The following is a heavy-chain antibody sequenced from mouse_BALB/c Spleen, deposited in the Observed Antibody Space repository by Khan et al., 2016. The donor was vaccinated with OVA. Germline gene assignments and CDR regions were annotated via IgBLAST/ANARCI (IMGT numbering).Heavy chain of an antibody. V-gene: IGHV14-1*02. J-gene: IGHJ3*01. CDR3: ARSGYEAWFSY. D-gene: IGHD3-1*01. CDR1: GFNIKDYY. CDR2: IDPENGNT. Sequence: IQLVQSAAELVRPGALVKLSCKTSGFNIKDYYIHWVKQRPEQGLEWIGWIDPENGNTIYDPTFQGKASMTADTSSNTAYLQLSSLPSEDTAVYYRARSGYEAWFSYWGQGTLVTVSA.